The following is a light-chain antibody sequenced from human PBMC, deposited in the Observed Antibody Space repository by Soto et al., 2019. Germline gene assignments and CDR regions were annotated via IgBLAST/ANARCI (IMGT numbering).Light chain of an antibody. V-gene: IGLV2-14*01. J-gene: IGLJ3*02. Sequence: QSALTQPASVSGSPGQSITISCTGTSSDVGGYKYVSWYQQHPDKAPKLIIFEVSNRPSGISSRFSGSKSGNTASLTISGLQAEDEADYYCASWVDSLTANGVFGGGTQLTVL. CDR3: ASWVDSLTANGV. CDR2: EVS. CDR1: SSDVGGYKY.